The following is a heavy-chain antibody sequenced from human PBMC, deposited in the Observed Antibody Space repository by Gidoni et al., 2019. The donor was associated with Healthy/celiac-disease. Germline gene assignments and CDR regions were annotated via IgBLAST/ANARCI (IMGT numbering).Heavy chain of an antibody. D-gene: IGHD6-19*01. CDR2: ISSSSSYI. J-gene: IGHJ4*02. Sequence: SISSSSSYIYYADSVKGRFTISRDNAKNSLYLQMNSLRAEDTAVYYCARDPHIGSGQTYIPQGLWGQGTLVTVSS. CDR3: ARDPHIGSGQTYIPQGL. V-gene: IGHV3-21*01.